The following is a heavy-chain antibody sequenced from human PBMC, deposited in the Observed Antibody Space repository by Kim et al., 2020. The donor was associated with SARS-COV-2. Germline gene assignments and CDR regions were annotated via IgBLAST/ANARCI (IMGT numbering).Heavy chain of an antibody. D-gene: IGHD3-22*01. Sequence: GGSLRLSCAASGFTFSNYWMHWVRQAPGMGLVCVSRINSDGSSTSYADSVKGRFTISRDNAKNTLYLQMNSLRAEDTAVYYCVGYYDSSRHYGLDYWGQGTLVTVSS. V-gene: IGHV3-74*01. CDR1: GFTFSNYW. J-gene: IGHJ4*02. CDR3: VGYYDSSRHYGLDY. CDR2: INSDGSST.